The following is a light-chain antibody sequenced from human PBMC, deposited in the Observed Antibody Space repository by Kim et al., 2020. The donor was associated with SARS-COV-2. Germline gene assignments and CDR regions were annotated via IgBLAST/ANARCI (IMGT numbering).Light chain of an antibody. J-gene: IGKJ2*01. CDR2: GVS. Sequence: VSPGERVPLFGRDSQSIHSLLAWYQMKPGQAPRLFVYGVSTRATGIPARFSGSGSATEFTLTISSLRSEDFAVYYCQQYNNWPYTFGQGTKVEI. V-gene: IGKV3-15*01. CDR3: QQYNNWPYT. CDR1: QSIHSL.